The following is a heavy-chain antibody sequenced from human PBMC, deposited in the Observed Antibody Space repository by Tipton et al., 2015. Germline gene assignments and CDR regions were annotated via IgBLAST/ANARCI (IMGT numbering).Heavy chain of an antibody. D-gene: IGHD6-19*01. Sequence: LRLSCNVSGASVSTDPYLWTWVRQPPGKGLEWVGYIFSSGSTNYNPSLKNRVTISLDTSKNQFSLRLTSVTAADTAMYYCARDPGVGSGWSQQGDFWGRGTLVTVSS. CDR3: ARDPGVGSGWSQQGDF. V-gene: IGHV4-61*01. CDR2: IFSSGST. J-gene: IGHJ4*02. CDR1: GASVSTDPYL.